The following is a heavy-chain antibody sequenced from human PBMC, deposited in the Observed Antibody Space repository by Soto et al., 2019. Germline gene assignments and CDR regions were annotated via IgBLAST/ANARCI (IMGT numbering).Heavy chain of an antibody. V-gene: IGHV1-3*01. CDR3: ARGSGLTYFDY. J-gene: IGHJ4*02. CDR1: GYTFTIYA. D-gene: IGHD3-10*01. CDR2: INAGNGNT. Sequence: ASVKVSCKASGYTFTIYAMHWVRQAPGQRLEWMGWINAGNGNTKYSQKFQGRVTITRDTSASTAYMELSSLRSEDAAVYYCARGSGLTYFDYWGQGTLVTVSS.